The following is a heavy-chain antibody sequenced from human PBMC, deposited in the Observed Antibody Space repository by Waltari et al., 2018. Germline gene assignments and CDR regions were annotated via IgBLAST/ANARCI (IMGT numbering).Heavy chain of an antibody. J-gene: IGHJ6*02. CDR1: GGSISSWRYY. CDR3: ASSIAAAVEYYYGMDV. D-gene: IGHD6-13*01. V-gene: IGHV4-61*02. Sequence: QVQLQESGPGLVKPSQTLSLPCTVSGGSISSWRYYWSWSRQPAGTGREWIGRIYTSGSTNYNPSLKSRVTISVDTSKNQFSLKLSSVTAADTAVYYCASSIAAAVEYYYGMDVWGQGTTVTVSS. CDR2: IYTSGST.